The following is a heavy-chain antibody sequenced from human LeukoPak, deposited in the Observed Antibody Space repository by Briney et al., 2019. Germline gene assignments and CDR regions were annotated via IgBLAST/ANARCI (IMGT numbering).Heavy chain of an antibody. J-gene: IGHJ4*02. CDR2: IKQDGSEK. V-gene: IGHV3-7*01. CDR1: GFTFGSYW. CDR3: ARDGFQYSSGWYSGVGYFDY. D-gene: IGHD6-19*01. Sequence: PGGSLRLSCAASGFTFGSYWMTWVRQAPGEGLEWVANIKQDGSEKYYVDSVRGRFTISRDNAKNSLYLQMNSLRAEDTAVYYCARDGFQYSSGWYSGVGYFDYWGQGTLVTVSS.